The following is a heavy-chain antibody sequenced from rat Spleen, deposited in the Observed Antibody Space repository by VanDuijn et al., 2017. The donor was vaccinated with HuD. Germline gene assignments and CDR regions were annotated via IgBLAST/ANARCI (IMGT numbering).Heavy chain of an antibody. D-gene: IGHD5-1*01. V-gene: IGHV5-25*01. CDR3: TREDWVPDY. J-gene: IGHJ2*01. Sequence: EVQLVESGGGLVQPGRSMKLSCAASGFTFSNYYMAWVRQAPTKGLEWVASISTSGSRTYYPDSVKGRFTISRDNAKSTLYLQMNSLRSEDTATYYCTREDWVPDYWGQGVKVTISS. CDR2: ISTSGSRT. CDR1: GFTFSNYY.